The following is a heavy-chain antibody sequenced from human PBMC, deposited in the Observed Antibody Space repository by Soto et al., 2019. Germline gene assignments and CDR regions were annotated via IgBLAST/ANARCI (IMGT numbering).Heavy chain of an antibody. CDR3: VPRGCTFTSCYKGPY. Sequence: QITLKESGHTLVKPTQTLTLTCTFSGVSLSTSAVGGAWIRLPPGQDLQWHALIYLDDEKRYSPSLKGRSIITEDTSKSQVVLTMTNFDPVDRATHYCVPRGCTFTSCYKGPYWGQGTLVTVS. J-gene: IGHJ4*02. V-gene: IGHV2-5*02. CDR2: IYLDDEK. CDR1: GVSLSTSAVG. D-gene: IGHD2-2*01.